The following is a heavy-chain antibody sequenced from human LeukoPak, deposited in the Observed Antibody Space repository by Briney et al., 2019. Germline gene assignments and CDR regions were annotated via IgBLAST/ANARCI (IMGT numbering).Heavy chain of an antibody. CDR3: ARDSLLYYYDSSGGLDY. J-gene: IGHJ4*02. V-gene: IGHV3-11*01. D-gene: IGHD3-22*01. CDR2: ISSSGSTI. Sequence: PGGALRLSCADSGFTFSDYYMSWIREAPGGGVEGVSYISSSGSTIYYADSEKGRFTISRDNAKNSLYLQMHSLRAEDTAVYYCARDSLLYYYDSSGGLDYWGQGTLVTVSS. CDR1: GFTFSDYY.